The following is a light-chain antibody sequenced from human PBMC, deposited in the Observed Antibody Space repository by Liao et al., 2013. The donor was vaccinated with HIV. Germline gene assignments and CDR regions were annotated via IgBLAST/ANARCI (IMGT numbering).Light chain of an antibody. Sequence: SYELTQPPSVSVAPGKTARITCGGNNIGSKSVHWYQQKPGQAPVLVIYYDCDRPSGIPERFSGSNSGNTATLTISRVEAGDEADYYCYSAADNSWVFGGGTKLTVL. CDR2: YDC. CDR1: NIGSKS. J-gene: IGLJ3*02. CDR3: YSAADNSWV. V-gene: IGLV3-21*01.